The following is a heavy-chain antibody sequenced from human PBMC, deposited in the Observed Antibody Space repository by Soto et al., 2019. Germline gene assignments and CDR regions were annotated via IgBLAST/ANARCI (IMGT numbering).Heavy chain of an antibody. CDR2: ISAYNGNT. Sequence: ASVKVSCKASGYTFTSYGISWVRQAPGQGLEWMGWISAYNGNTNYAQKLQGRVTMTTDTSTSTAYMELRSLRSDDTAVYYCARMVIWSGYYYSGPLVGYFDYWGQGTLVTVSS. D-gene: IGHD3-3*01. CDR1: GYTFTSYG. V-gene: IGHV1-18*01. J-gene: IGHJ4*02. CDR3: ARMVIWSGYYYSGPLVGYFDY.